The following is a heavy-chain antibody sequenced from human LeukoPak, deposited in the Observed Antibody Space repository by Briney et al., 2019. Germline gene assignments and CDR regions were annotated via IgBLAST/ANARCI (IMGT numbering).Heavy chain of an antibody. D-gene: IGHD3-10*01. J-gene: IGHJ6*02. CDR3: ARVDYYGSGSYYNVDYYYGMDV. CDR2: ISSSSSTI. V-gene: IGHV3-48*04. Sequence: GRSLRLSCAASGFTFSSYSMNWVRQAPGKGLEWVSYISSSSSTIYYADSVKGRFTISRDNAKNSLYLQMNSLRAEDTAVYYCARVDYYGSGSYYNVDYYYGMDVWGQGTTVTVSS. CDR1: GFTFSSYS.